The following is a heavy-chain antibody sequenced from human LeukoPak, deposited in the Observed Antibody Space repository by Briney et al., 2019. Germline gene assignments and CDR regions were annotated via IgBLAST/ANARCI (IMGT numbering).Heavy chain of an antibody. CDR2: MYYSGST. D-gene: IGHD2/OR15-2a*01. V-gene: IGHV4-31*03. CDR1: GGSISSGGYY. CDR3: ARACMEYRDAFDI. Sequence: SETLSLTCTVSGGSISSGGYYWSWIRQHPGRGLEWIGYMYYSGSTYYNPSLKSRVTISIDTSKNQFSLKLDSVTAADTAVYSCARACMEYRDAFDIWGQGTMVTVPS. J-gene: IGHJ3*02.